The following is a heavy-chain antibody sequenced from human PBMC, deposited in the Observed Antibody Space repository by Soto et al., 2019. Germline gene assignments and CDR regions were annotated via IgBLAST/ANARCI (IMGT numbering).Heavy chain of an antibody. CDR2: ITYSGSTI. Sequence: SCKASGYTFTSYAMHWVRQAPGKGLEWVSYITYSGSTIYYADSVTGRFTISRDNAKNSLYLQMNSLRAEDTAVYYCARDRSGSYFAVDAFDVWGQGTMVTVSS. CDR1: GYTFTSYA. CDR3: ARDRSGSYFAVDAFDV. D-gene: IGHD1-26*01. J-gene: IGHJ3*01. V-gene: IGHV3-48*03.